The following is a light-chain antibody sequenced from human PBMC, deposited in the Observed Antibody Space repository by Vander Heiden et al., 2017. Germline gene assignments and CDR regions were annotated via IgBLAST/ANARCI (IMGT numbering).Light chain of an antibody. CDR3: AAWDDSLSGFYG. CDR1: GSNNGSKY. J-gene: IGLJ1*01. Sequence: VVTQPPSPSGTPGHTVTISCSGTGSNNGSKYEDWYQQLPGAAPKLLIYGNDQRPSGVPDRFSGSKSGTSASLAISGLRSEDEADYDCAAWDDSLSGFYGFGTGTKVTVL. CDR2: GND. V-gene: IGLV1-47*02.